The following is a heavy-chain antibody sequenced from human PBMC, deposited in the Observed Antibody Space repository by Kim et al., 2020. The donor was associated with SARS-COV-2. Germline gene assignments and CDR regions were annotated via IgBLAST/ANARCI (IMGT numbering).Heavy chain of an antibody. Sequence: GGSLRLSCAASGFTFSSYAMHWVRQAPGKGLEWVAVISYDGSNKYYADSVKGRFTISRDNSKNTLYLQMNSLRAEDTAVYYCARGGLAAAATSLDYWGQGTLVTVSS. CDR3: ARGGLAAAATSLDY. V-gene: IGHV3-30*04. J-gene: IGHJ4*02. D-gene: IGHD6-13*01. CDR2: ISYDGSNK. CDR1: GFTFSSYA.